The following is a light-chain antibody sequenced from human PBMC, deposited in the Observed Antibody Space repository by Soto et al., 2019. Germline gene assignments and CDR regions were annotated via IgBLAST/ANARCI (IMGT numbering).Light chain of an antibody. Sequence: QSVLTQPASVSGSPGQTITISCTGTSSDVGAYDYVSWYQQLPDKAPKLMIYEVSNRPSGVSNRFSGSKSVNTATLTISGLQTEDEADYYCSSYTSSSTRVFGTGTKLTVL. J-gene: IGLJ1*01. V-gene: IGLV2-14*03. CDR3: SSYTSSSTRV. CDR2: EVS. CDR1: SSDVGAYDY.